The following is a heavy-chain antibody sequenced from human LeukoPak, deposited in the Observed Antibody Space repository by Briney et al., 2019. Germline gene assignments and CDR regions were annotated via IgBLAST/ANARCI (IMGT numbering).Heavy chain of an antibody. J-gene: IGHJ6*03. CDR1: GYTFTGYY. CDR3: ASYRGSSGYYYYMDV. V-gene: IGHV1-2*02. Sequence: ASVKVSCKASGYTFTGYYMHWVRQAPGQGLEWMGWINPNSGDTNYAQKFQGRVTMTRDTTTSTAYMEQSSLRSDDTAVYYCASYRGSSGYYYYMDVWGKGTTVTVSS. D-gene: IGHD3-10*01. CDR2: INPNSGDT.